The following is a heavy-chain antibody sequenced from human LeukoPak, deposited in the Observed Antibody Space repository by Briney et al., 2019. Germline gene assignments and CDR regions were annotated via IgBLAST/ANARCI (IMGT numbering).Heavy chain of an antibody. CDR3: ARVRWAAAARFDY. J-gene: IGHJ4*02. V-gene: IGHV3-7*03. Sequence: GGSLRLSCAASGFTFSSYAMSWVRQAPGKGLEWVANIKQDGSEKYYVDSVKGRFTISRDNAKNSLYLQMNSLRAEDTAVYYCARVRWAAAARFDYWGQGTLVTVSS. CDR1: GFTFSSYA. D-gene: IGHD6-13*01. CDR2: IKQDGSEK.